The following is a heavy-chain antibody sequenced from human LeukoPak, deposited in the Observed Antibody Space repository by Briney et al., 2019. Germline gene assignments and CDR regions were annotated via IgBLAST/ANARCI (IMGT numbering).Heavy chain of an antibody. CDR3: ARQTWIELWHFDY. CDR2: IYYSGST. D-gene: IGHD5-18*01. J-gene: IGHJ4*02. Sequence: SETLSLTCTVSGGPTGSSSYYWAWIRQPPGKGLEGIGSIYYSGSTSYNPSLKSRVTISVETSKNKFSLKVSSVTAADTAVYYCARQTWIELWHFDYWGQGALVTVSS. CDR1: GGPTGSSSYY. V-gene: IGHV4-39*01.